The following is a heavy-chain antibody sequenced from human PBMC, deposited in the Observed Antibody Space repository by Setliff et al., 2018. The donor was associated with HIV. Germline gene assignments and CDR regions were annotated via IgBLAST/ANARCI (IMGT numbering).Heavy chain of an antibody. D-gene: IGHD3-22*01. Sequence: PSETLSLTCNVSGGSIRSNRDHWGLIRQTPGKGLEWIGSISYSGNTYYHPSLQSRVTISLDMSKDQFSRKVKSVTAADTAIYYCARDPHYFDRSGYYSYFYFDYWGQGMLVTVSS. V-gene: IGHV4-39*07. CDR1: GGSIRSNRDH. CDR3: ARDPHYFDRSGYYSYFYFDY. CDR2: ISYSGNT. J-gene: IGHJ4*02.